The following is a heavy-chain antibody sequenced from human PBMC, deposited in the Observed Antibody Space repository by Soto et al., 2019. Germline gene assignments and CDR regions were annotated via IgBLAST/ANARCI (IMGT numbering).Heavy chain of an antibody. D-gene: IGHD6-13*01. J-gene: IGHJ4*02. V-gene: IGHV1-18*01. CDR2: ISPYSGSR. CDR3: ARGRGVSSWYETPHYFDS. Sequence: ASVKVSCKASGYDFERFPISWVRHARGQGLEWMGLISPYSGSRYYAGKFQDRITMTTDTSTSTAYMELTSLRSDDTAVYYCARGRGVSSWYETPHYFDSWGQGTQVTVSS. CDR1: GYDFERFP.